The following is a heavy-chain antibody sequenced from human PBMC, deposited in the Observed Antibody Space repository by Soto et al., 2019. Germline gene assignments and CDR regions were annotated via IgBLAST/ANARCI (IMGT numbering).Heavy chain of an antibody. CDR3: ARGGDVRAGLS. Sequence: EVQLVESGGGLVKPGGSLRLSCAASGFTFSSYSMNWVRQAPGKGLEWVSSISSSSSYIYYVDSVKGRFTISRDNAKNSLYLQMNSLRAEDTAVYYCARGGDVRAGLSWGQGTLVTVSS. J-gene: IGHJ5*02. V-gene: IGHV3-21*01. CDR1: GFTFSSYS. CDR2: ISSSSSYI. D-gene: IGHD3-16*01.